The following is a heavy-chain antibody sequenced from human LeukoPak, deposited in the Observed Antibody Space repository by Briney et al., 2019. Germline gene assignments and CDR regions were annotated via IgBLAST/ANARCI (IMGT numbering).Heavy chain of an antibody. CDR3: AKDAVAGPPDAFDI. V-gene: IGHV3-66*01. CDR1: GFTVSNNY. CDR2: TYTDAST. Sequence: GGSLRLSCAASGFTVSNNYMTWVRQAPGEGLEGVSVTYTDASTYYADSVKGRFTISRDNSKNTLYLQMNSLRAEDTAVYYCAKDAVAGPPDAFDIWGQGTMVTVSS. J-gene: IGHJ3*02. D-gene: IGHD6-19*01.